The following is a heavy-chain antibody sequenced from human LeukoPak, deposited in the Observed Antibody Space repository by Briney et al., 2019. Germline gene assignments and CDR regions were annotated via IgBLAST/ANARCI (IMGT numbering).Heavy chain of an antibody. CDR1: GGYTGSHY. J-gene: IGHJ5*02. CDR3: ARDFYASGFYFWFDP. V-gene: IGHV4-4*07. Sequence: PSETLSLTCTVSGGYTGSHYWSWIRQPAGKGLELIGRISPSGTTHYNPSLGSRVTMSVDTSNDYFSLRLSSVTAADTAVYYCARDFYASGFYFWFDPWGQGILVTVSS. D-gene: IGHD2/OR15-2a*01. CDR2: ISPSGTT.